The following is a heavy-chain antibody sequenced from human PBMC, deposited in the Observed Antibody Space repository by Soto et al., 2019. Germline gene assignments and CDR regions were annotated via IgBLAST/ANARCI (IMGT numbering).Heavy chain of an antibody. Sequence: EVQLLESGGGLVQPGGSLRLSCAASGFTFSSYAMSWVRQAPGKGLEWVSAISGSGGSTYYADSVKGRFTISRDNSKNTLYLQMNSLRAEDTAVYYCAKDSPRRRIAAATTPFDYWGQGTLVTVSS. J-gene: IGHJ4*02. D-gene: IGHD6-13*01. CDR3: AKDSPRRRIAAATTPFDY. V-gene: IGHV3-23*01. CDR1: GFTFSSYA. CDR2: ISGSGGST.